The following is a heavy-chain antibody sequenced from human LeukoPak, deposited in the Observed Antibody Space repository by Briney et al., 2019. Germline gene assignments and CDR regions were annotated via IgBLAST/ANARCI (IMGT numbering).Heavy chain of an antibody. J-gene: IGHJ4*02. V-gene: IGHV3-23*01. D-gene: IGHD6-13*01. CDR3: AKGIAAAVDY. Sequence: GGSLRLSCAASGITFSAYAMSWVRQAPGKGLEWVSAISGSGGSTYYADSVKGRFTISRDNSKNTLYLQMNSLRAEDTAVYYCAKGIAAAVDYWGQGTLVTVSS. CDR1: GITFSAYA. CDR2: ISGSGGST.